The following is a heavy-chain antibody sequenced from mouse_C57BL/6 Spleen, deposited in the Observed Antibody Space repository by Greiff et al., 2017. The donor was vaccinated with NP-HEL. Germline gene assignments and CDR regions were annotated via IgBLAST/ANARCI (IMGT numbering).Heavy chain of an antibody. CDR1: GFTFSNYW. J-gene: IGHJ3*01. V-gene: IGHV6-3*01. CDR3: TSTMVTPFAY. D-gene: IGHD2-2*01. Sequence: EVMLVESGGGLVQPGGSMKLSCVASGFTFSNYWMNWVRQSPEKGLEWVAQIRLKSDNYATHYEETVRGRFTISRDDSKSNFYLQMNNLRAEDTGIYYCTSTMVTPFAYWGQGTLVTVSS. CDR2: IRLKSDNYAT.